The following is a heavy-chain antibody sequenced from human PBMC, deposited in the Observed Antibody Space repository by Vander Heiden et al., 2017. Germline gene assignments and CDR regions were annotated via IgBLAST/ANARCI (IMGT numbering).Heavy chain of an antibody. D-gene: IGHD1-26*01. Sequence: VESGGGLVQPGWSLRLSCAASGFTFDDYAMHWVRQAPGKGLEWVSGISWNSGSIGYADSVKGRFTISRDNAKNSLYLQMNSLRAEDTALYYCAKDMQWELPAEYFQHWGQGTLVTVSS. CDR3: AKDMQWELPAEYFQH. CDR1: GFTFDDYA. CDR2: ISWNSGSI. J-gene: IGHJ1*01. V-gene: IGHV3-9*01.